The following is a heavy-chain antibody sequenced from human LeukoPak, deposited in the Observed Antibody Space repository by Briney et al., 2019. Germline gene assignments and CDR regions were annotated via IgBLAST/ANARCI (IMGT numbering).Heavy chain of an antibody. CDR3: AKDLESGWYENYYYYYGMDV. CDR2: ISYDGSNK. D-gene: IGHD6-19*01. J-gene: IGHJ6*02. Sequence: GGSLRLSCAASGFTFSSYGMHWVCQAPGKGLEWVAVISYDGSNKYYADSVKGRFTISRDNSKNTLYLQMNSLRAEDTAVYYCAKDLESGWYENYYYYYGMDVWGQGTTVTVSS. CDR1: GFTFSSYG. V-gene: IGHV3-30*18.